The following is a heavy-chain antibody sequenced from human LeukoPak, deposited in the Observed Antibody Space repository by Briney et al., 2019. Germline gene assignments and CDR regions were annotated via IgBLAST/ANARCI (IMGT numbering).Heavy chain of an antibody. V-gene: IGHV3-23*01. J-gene: IGHJ4*02. D-gene: IGHD2-21*01. CDR1: GFTFSNYV. Sequence: PGGSLRLSCAASGFTFSNYVVGWVRQAPGKGLEWVSDVSGGGDNTYYADFVKGRLTISRDNSKNTVYLQINTLRAEDTAIYYCAKRRRPTGGDYDHWGQGTLVTVSS. CDR2: VSGGGDNT. CDR3: AKRRRPTGGDYDH.